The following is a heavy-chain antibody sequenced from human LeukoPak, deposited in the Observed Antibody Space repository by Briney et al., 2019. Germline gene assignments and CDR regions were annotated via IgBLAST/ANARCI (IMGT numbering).Heavy chain of an antibody. D-gene: IGHD1-1*01. Sequence: GVSLRLSCAASGFTFSSDAMSWVRQAPGKGLEWVSAITGSGTGTYYADSVKGRYTISRDDYKNTLYLQMNSLRAEDTAVYYCARMGKGTLDYWGQGTLVTVSS. CDR2: ITGSGTGT. CDR3: ARMGKGTLDY. CDR1: GFTFSSDA. J-gene: IGHJ4*02. V-gene: IGHV3-23*01.